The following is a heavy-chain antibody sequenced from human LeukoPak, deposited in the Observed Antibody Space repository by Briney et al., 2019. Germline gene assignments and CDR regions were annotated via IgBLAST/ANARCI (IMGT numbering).Heavy chain of an antibody. V-gene: IGHV4-30-4*01. CDR2: IYYSGST. CDR1: GGSISSGDYY. D-gene: IGHD4-17*01. CDR3: ARIFNGDYGNDAFDI. J-gene: IGHJ3*02. Sequence: SQTLSLTCTVSGGSISSGDYYWSWIRQPPGKGLEWIGYIYYSGSTYYNPSLKSRVTISVDTSKNQFSLKLSSVTAADTAVYYCARIFNGDYGNDAFDIWGQGTMVTVSS.